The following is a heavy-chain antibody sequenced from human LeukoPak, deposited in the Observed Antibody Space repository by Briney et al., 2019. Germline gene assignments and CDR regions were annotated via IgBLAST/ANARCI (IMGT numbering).Heavy chain of an antibody. CDR3: ARHRYCSSTSCPWGY. V-gene: IGHV4-38-2*01. CDR1: GYSISSGYY. Sequence: LETLSLTCAVSGYSISSGYYWGWIRQPPGKGLEWIGSVYHSGSTYYNPSLNSRVTISVDTSKNQFSLKLSSVTAADTAVYYCARHRYCSSTSCPWGYWGQGTLVTVSS. D-gene: IGHD2-2*01. J-gene: IGHJ4*02. CDR2: VYHSGST.